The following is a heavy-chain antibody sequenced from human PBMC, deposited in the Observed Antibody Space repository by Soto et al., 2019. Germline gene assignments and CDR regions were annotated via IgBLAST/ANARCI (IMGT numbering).Heavy chain of an antibody. J-gene: IGHJ6*02. CDR2: ISSSSSYI. V-gene: IGHV3-21*01. D-gene: IGHD6-19*01. CDR1: GFTFSSYS. CDR3: GRDGAVAGSKDSYYYYGMDV. Sequence: EVQLVESGGGLVKPGGSLRLSCAASGFTFSSYSMNWVRQAPGKGLEWVSSISSSSSYIYYADSVKGRFTISRDNAENSLYLQMKSRRAEDAAVYYCGRDGAVAGSKDSYYYYGMDVWGQGTTVTVSS.